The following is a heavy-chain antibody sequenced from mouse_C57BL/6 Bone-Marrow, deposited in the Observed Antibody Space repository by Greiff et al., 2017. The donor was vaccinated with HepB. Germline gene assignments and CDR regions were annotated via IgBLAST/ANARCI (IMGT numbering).Heavy chain of an antibody. D-gene: IGHD1-1*01. CDR2: IWTGGGT. V-gene: IGHV2-9-1*01. Sequence: VMLVESGPGLVAPSQSLSITCTVSGFSLTSYAISWVRQPPGKGLEWLGVIWTGGGTNYNSALKSRLSISKDNSKSQVFLKMNSLQTDDTARYYCATHYYGSIYAMDYWGQGTSVTVSS. CDR3: ATHYYGSIYAMDY. J-gene: IGHJ4*01. CDR1: GFSLTSYA.